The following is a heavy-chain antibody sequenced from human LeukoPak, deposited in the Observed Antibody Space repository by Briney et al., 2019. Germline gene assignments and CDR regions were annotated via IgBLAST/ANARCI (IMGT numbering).Heavy chain of an antibody. Sequence: GGSLRLSCAASGFTFRNAWMSWVRQAPGKGLEWVGRIKSKTDGGTTDYAAPVKGRFTISRDDSKNTLYLQMNSLKTEDTAVYYCTTVRADYDSSGYEEYFQHWGQGTLVTVSS. D-gene: IGHD3-22*01. V-gene: IGHV3-15*01. CDR2: IKSKTDGGTT. CDR3: TTVRADYDSSGYEEYFQH. CDR1: GFTFRNAW. J-gene: IGHJ1*01.